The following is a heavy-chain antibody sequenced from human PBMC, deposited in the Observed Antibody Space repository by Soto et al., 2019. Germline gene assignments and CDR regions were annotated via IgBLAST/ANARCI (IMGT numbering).Heavy chain of an antibody. Sequence: QVQLVQSGAEVKKPGASVKVSCKASGYTFTSYDINWVRQAAGQGLEWIGWMNPNSGKAVYAQKFQGRVTMAGNTSITTAYMELSSLSSEDTAVYFCARGLVVVSATYWDFELWGRGTLVTVSS. CDR2: MNPNSGKA. CDR3: ARGLVVVSATYWDFEL. V-gene: IGHV1-8*01. CDR1: GYTFTSYD. D-gene: IGHD2-15*01. J-gene: IGHJ2*01.